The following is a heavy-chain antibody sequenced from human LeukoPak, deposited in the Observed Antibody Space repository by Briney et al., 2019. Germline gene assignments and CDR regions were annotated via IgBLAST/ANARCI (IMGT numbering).Heavy chain of an antibody. CDR2: ISAYNGNT. Sequence: ASVKVSCKASGYTFTSYGISWVRQAPGQGLEWMGWISAYNGNTNYAQNLQGRVTITRDTSASTAYMELSSLRSEDMAVYYCARGDYYDSSGYYYPFAFDIWGQGTMVTVSS. CDR3: ARGDYYDSSGYYYPFAFDI. J-gene: IGHJ3*02. V-gene: IGHV1-18*03. CDR1: GYTFTSYG. D-gene: IGHD3-22*01.